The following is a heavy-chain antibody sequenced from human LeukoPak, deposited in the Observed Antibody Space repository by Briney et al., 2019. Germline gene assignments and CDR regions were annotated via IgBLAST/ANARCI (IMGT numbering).Heavy chain of an antibody. Sequence: GGSLRLSCAASGFTFSSYAMHWVRQAPGKGLERVAVISYDGSNKYYADSVKGRFTISRDNSKNTLYLQMNSLRAEDTAVYYCASMDVWGQGTTVTVSS. V-gene: IGHV3-30-3*01. CDR3: ASMDV. CDR1: GFTFSSYA. J-gene: IGHJ6*02. CDR2: ISYDGSNK.